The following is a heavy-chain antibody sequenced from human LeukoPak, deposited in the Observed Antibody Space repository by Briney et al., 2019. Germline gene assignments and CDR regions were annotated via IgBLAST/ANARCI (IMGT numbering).Heavy chain of an antibody. J-gene: IGHJ4*02. CDR3: ARGNSTGSGRYGFDY. CDR2: IYRSGGT. D-gene: IGHD2/OR15-2a*01. Sequence: KPSETLSLTCTVSGGSISSYYWSWIRQPPGKGLEWIGYIYRSGGTNYNPSLKSRVTISVDTSKNQFSLKLSSVTAADTAVYYCARGNSTGSGRYGFDYWGQGTLVTVSS. CDR1: GGSISSYY. V-gene: IGHV4-59*01.